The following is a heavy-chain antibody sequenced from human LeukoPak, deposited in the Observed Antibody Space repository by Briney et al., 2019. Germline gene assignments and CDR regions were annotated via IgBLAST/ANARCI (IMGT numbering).Heavy chain of an antibody. CDR2: IYYSGST. V-gene: IGHV4-59*01. D-gene: IGHD3-3*01. CDR1: GGSISSYY. J-gene: IGHJ4*02. Sequence: SETVSLTCTVSGGSISSYYWSWIRQPPGQGLEWIGYIYYSGSTNYNPSLKSRVTISVDTSKNQFSLKLSSVTAADTAVYYCAGSYTIFGVVGYLDYWGQGTLATVSS. CDR3: AGSYTIFGVVGYLDY.